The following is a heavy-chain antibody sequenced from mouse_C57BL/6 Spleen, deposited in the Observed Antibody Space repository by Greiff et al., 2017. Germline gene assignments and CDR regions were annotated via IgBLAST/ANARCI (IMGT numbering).Heavy chain of an antibody. D-gene: IGHD2-3*01. V-gene: IGHV1-4*01. CDR1: GYTFTSYT. Sequence: VQLQQSGAELARPGASVKMSCKASGYTFTSYTMHWVKQRPGQGLEWIGYINPSSGYTKYNQKFKDKATLTADKSSSTAYMQRSSLTSEDSAVYYCARGDDGYYVWYFDVWGTGTTVTVSS. CDR3: ARGDDGYYVWYFDV. CDR2: INPSSGYT. J-gene: IGHJ1*03.